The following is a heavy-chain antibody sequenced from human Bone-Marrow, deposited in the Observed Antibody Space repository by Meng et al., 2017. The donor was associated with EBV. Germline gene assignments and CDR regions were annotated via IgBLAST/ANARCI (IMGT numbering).Heavy chain of an antibody. CDR2: IYYSGGT. D-gene: IGHD5-12*01. Sequence: QVQLQESGPGLVKPSQTLSLTCAASGGSISSDVYLWSWIRQPPGKGLEWIGYIYYSGGTYYSPSLKSRVAISVDTSKNQFSLKLSSVTAADTAVYYCAREHAGERVDIVATSSLLDYWGQGTLVTVSS. CDR3: AREHAGERVDIVATSSLLDY. J-gene: IGHJ4*02. V-gene: IGHV4-30-4*01. CDR1: GGSISSDVYL.